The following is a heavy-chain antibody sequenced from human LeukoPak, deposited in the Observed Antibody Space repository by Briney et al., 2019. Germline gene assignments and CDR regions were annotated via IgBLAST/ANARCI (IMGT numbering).Heavy chain of an antibody. CDR1: GFTFSSYW. CDR3: FFQAEDGIRYFDWLPEAWFDP. Sequence: PGGSLRLSCAASGFTFSSYWMRWVRQAPGKGLEWVANIKQDGSEKYYVDSVKGRFTISRDNAKNSLYLQMNSLRAEDMAVYYCFFQAEDGIRYFDWLPEAWFDPWGQGTLVTVSS. V-gene: IGHV3-7*03. D-gene: IGHD3-9*01. CDR2: IKQDGSEK. J-gene: IGHJ5*02.